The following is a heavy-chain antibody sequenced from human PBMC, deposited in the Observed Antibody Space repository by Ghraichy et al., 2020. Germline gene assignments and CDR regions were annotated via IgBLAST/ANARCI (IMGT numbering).Heavy chain of an antibody. D-gene: IGHD2-21*01. CDR1: GFTFSSYS. Sequence: GSLRLSCAASGFTFSSYSMNWVRQAPGKGLEWVSSISSSSSYIYYADSVKGRFTISRDNAKNSLYLQMNSLRAEDTAVYYCARRVVGNWYFDLWGRGTLVTVSS. V-gene: IGHV3-21*01. CDR3: ARRVVGNWYFDL. J-gene: IGHJ2*01. CDR2: ISSSSSYI.